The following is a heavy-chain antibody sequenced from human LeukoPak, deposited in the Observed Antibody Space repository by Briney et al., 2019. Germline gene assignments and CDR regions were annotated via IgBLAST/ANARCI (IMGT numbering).Heavy chain of an antibody. D-gene: IGHD6-19*01. J-gene: IGHJ4*02. V-gene: IGHV1-18*01. CDR3: ARDMGSSGWPDQDY. Sequence: ASVKVSCKASGYAFSSYAISWVRQAPGQGFEWMGWISTYNGNTNYAEKFQGRVTMTTDTSTSTAYMELRGLRSDDTAVYYCARDMGSSGWPDQDYWGQGTLVTVSS. CDR2: ISTYNGNT. CDR1: GYAFSSYA.